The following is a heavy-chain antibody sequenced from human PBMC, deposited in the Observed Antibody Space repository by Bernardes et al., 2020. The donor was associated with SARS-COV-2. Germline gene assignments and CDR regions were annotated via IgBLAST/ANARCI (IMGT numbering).Heavy chain of an antibody. V-gene: IGHV3-73*01. CDR3: TNGLDN. CDR1: GFTLSGSA. CDR2: IRGKANSDAT. Sequence: GSLRRSCAASGFTLSGSALHWVRQASGQGLEWVGRIRGKANSDATAYGASVKGRFSISRDDSDNTAYLHMNSLKAEDTAVYFCTNGLDNWGQGTLVTVSS. J-gene: IGHJ4*02.